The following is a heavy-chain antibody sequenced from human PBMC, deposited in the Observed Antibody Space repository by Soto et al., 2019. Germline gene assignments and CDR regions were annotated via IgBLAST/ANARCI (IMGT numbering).Heavy chain of an antibody. Sequence: PWGSLRLACATSVFTFSGYGMHWVRQAPGKGLEWVSVISYDGGNKYYSDSVKGRFTISRDNSKNTLYLQMNGLRGDDTAVYYCAKDRSDYGDSVYYYYYGMDVWGQGTTVTVSS. CDR1: VFTFSGYG. V-gene: IGHV3-30*18. CDR2: ISYDGGNK. D-gene: IGHD4-17*01. CDR3: AKDRSDYGDSVYYYYYGMDV. J-gene: IGHJ6*02.